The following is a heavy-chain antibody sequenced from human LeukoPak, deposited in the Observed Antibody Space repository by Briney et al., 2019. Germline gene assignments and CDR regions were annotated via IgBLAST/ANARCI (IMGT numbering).Heavy chain of an antibody. Sequence: SETLSLTCTVSGGSISSGSYYWSWIRQPAGKGLEWIGRIYTSGSINYNPSLKSRVTISVDTSKNQFSLKLSSVTAADTAVYYCARLPLGYYDSSGYHDYWGQGTLVTVSS. CDR1: GGSISSGSYY. CDR2: IYTSGSI. V-gene: IGHV4-61*02. D-gene: IGHD3-22*01. J-gene: IGHJ4*02. CDR3: ARLPLGYYDSSGYHDY.